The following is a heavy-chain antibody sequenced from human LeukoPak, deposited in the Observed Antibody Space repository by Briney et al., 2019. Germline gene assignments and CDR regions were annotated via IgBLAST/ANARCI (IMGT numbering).Heavy chain of an antibody. J-gene: IGHJ4*02. CDR2: ISYDGSNK. CDR1: GFTLSSYA. Sequence: QPGRSLRLSCAASGFTLSSYAMHWVRQAPGKGLEWVAVISYDGSNKYYADSVKGRFTISRDNSKNTLYLQMNSLRAEDTAVYYCARSLFYREGGVTFDYWGQGTLVTVSS. D-gene: IGHD3-16*01. V-gene: IGHV3-30-3*01. CDR3: ARSLFYREGGVTFDY.